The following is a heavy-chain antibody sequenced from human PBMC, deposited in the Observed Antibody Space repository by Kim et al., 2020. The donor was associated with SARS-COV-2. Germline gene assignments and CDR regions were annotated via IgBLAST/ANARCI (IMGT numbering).Heavy chain of an antibody. V-gene: IGHV1-18*01. CDR3: ARWVDRYGFNWFDP. CDR2: ISAYNGNT. Sequence: ASVKVSCKASGYTFTSYGISWVRQAPGQGLEWMGWISAYNGNTNYAQKLQGRVTMTTDTSTSTAYMELRSLRSDDTAVYYCARWVDRYGFNWFDPWGQGTLVTVSS. CDR1: GYTFTSYG. J-gene: IGHJ5*02. D-gene: IGHD5-18*01.